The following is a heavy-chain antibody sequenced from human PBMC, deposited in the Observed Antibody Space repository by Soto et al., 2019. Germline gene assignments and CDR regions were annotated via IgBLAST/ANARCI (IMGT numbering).Heavy chain of an antibody. J-gene: IGHJ6*02. CDR1: GGIFNNYS. V-gene: IGHV1-69*17. D-gene: IGHD3-3*01. CDR3: ARGFSGVVGFFFGMDV. CDR2: IIPVFDLI. Sequence: QLVQSGAEVKKPGSSVRVSCKASGGIFNNYSVNWVRQAPGQGLEWMGGIIPVFDLIKYELKFQDRLAISADKTTNTAYMDLSSLRSEDTAVYDCARGFSGVVGFFFGMDVWGQGTTVIVSS.